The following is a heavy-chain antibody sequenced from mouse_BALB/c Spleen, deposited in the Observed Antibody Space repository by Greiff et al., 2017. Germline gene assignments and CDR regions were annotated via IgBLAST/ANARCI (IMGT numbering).Heavy chain of an antibody. CDR1: GYTFTSYW. CDR2: IDPSDSET. D-gene: IGHD2-4*01. J-gene: IGHJ4*01. Sequence: QVQLQQPGAELVKPGAPVKLSCKASGYTFTSYWMNWVKQRPGRGLEWIGRIDPSDSETHYNQKFKDKATLTVDKSSSTAYIQLSSLTSEDSAVYYCARAIYDYDPYYAMDYWGQGTSVTDSS. CDR3: ARAIYDYDPYYAMDY. V-gene: IGHV1-69*02.